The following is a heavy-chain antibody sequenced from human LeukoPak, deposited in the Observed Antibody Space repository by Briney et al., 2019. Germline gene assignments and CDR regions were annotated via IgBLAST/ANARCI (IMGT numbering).Heavy chain of an antibody. Sequence: KPGGSLRLSCAASGFTFSSYSMNWVRQAPGKGLEWVSSISSSSSYIYYADSVKGRFPISRDNTKNSLYLPMNSLRAEDTAVYYCARSDQSPPLHFDYWGQGTLVTVSS. V-gene: IGHV3-21*01. CDR2: ISSSSSYI. CDR1: GFTFSSYS. CDR3: ARSDQSPPLHFDY. J-gene: IGHJ4*02.